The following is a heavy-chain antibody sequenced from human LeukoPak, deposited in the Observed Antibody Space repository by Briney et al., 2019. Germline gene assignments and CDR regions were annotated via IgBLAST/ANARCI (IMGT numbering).Heavy chain of an antibody. V-gene: IGHV4-39*07. CDR1: GGSISSSSYY. Sequence: PSETLSLTCTVSGGSISSSSYYWGWIRLPPGKGLEWIGSIYYSGSTYYNPSLKSRVTISVDTSKNQFSLKLSSVTAADTAVYYCARGLGIVGATRRRDFQRSRDYWGQGTLVTVSS. J-gene: IGHJ4*02. CDR3: ARGLGIVGATRRRDFQRSRDY. D-gene: IGHD1-26*01. CDR2: IYYSGST.